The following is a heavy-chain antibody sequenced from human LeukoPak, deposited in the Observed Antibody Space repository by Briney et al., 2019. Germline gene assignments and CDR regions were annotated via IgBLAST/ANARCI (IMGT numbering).Heavy chain of an antibody. CDR3: AKSSTPTVCRNLDY. CDR2: INNGGNDV. V-gene: IGHV3-23*03. J-gene: IGHJ4*02. CDR1: GFTFRSYN. Sequence: GGSLRLSCVASGFTFRSYNMNWVRQAPGKGLEWVSVINNGGNDVYYADSVKGRFTISRDNSKNTLYLQMNSLRVEDTAVYYCAKSSTPTVCRNLDYWGQGTLATVSS. D-gene: IGHD1-14*01.